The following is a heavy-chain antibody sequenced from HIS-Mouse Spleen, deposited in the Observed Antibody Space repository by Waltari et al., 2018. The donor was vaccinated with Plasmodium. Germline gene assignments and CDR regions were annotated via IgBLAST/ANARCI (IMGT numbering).Heavy chain of an antibody. CDR1: GFTFSSYW. D-gene: IGHD6-13*01. J-gene: IGHJ2*01. Sequence: EVQLVESGGGLVQPGGSLRLSCAASGFTFSSYWMSWVRQAPGKGLEWVANKKEDGSEKYYVDSVKGRFTISRDNAKNSRYLQMNSLRAEDTAVYYCASSWYWYFDLWGRGTLVTVSS. V-gene: IGHV3-7*01. CDR3: ASSWYWYFDL. CDR2: KKEDGSEK.